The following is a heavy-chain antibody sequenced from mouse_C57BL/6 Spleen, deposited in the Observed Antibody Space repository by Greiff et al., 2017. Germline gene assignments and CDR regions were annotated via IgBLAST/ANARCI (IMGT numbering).Heavy chain of an antibody. CDR1: GFTFSDYG. Sequence: EVQLVESGGGLVKPGGSLKLSCAASGFTFSDYGLHWVRQAPEKGLEWVAYISSGSSTTYYADTVKGRFTISRDNAKNTLFLQMTSLRSEDTAMYYCARERGDYFDYWGQGTTLTVSS. CDR2: ISSGSSTT. V-gene: IGHV5-17*01. CDR3: ARERGDYFDY. J-gene: IGHJ2*01.